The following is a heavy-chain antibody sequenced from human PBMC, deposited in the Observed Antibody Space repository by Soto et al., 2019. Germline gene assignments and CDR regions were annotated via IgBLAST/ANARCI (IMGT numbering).Heavy chain of an antibody. Sequence: VQLVESGGGVVQPGRSLRLSCAASGFTFSSYWMHWVRQAPGKGLVWVSRINSDGSSTSYADSVKGRFTISRDNAKNTLYLQMNSLRAEDTAVYYCARYIAKTTEKYFDYWGQGTLVTVSS. D-gene: IGHD1-1*01. CDR3: ARYIAKTTEKYFDY. CDR2: INSDGSST. CDR1: GFTFSSYW. J-gene: IGHJ4*02. V-gene: IGHV3-74*02.